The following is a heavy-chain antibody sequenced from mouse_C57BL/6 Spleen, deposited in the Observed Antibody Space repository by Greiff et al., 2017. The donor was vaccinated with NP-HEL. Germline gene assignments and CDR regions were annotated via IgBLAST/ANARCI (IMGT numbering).Heavy chain of an antibody. J-gene: IGHJ2*01. V-gene: IGHV5-16*01. D-gene: IGHD2-3*01. CDR2: INYDGSST. Sequence: DVKLVESEGGLVQPGSSMKLSCTASGFTFSDYYMAWVRQVPEKGLEWVANINYDGSSTYYLDSLKSRFIISRDNAKTILYLQMSSLKSEDTATYYCASEVDGYYFDYWGQGTTLTVSS. CDR1: GFTFSDYY. CDR3: ASEVDGYYFDY.